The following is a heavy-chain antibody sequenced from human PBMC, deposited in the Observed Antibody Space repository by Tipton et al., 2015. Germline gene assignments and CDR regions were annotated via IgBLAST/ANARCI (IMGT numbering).Heavy chain of an antibody. V-gene: IGHV4-39*01. D-gene: IGHD6-13*01. CDR2: ILHRGTT. J-gene: IGHJ5*02. CDR1: GASISSPNSF. CDR3: ARHVFIQGSWYQWFDP. Sequence: LRLSCTVSGASISSPNSFWGWIRQSPEKGLEWIGSILHRGTTYYNPSLRSRVSLSIDTSSNQFSLSLTSVTAADTALYYCARHVFIQGSWYQWFDPWGQGTLVTVS.